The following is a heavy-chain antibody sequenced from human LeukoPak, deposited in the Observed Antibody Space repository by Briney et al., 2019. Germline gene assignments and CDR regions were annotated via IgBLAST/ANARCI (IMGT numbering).Heavy chain of an antibody. CDR2: TYYRSKWYN. D-gene: IGHD3-22*01. CDR1: GDSVSSNNAA. J-gene: IGHJ4*02. Sequence: SQTLSLTCAISGDSVSSNNAAWSWIRQSPSRGLEWLGRTYYRSKWYNNYAVSVKSRIIINPDTSKNQFSLQLNSVTPEDTAVYYCAGAYYDSSGYFNFDYWGQGTLVTVSS. CDR3: AGAYYDSSGYFNFDY. V-gene: IGHV6-1*01.